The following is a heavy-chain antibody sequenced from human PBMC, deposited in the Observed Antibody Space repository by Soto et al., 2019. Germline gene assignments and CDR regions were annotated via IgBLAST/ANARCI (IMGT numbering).Heavy chain of an antibody. CDR3: ATGFPQWELLQY. J-gene: IGHJ4*02. CDR1: GYTLSELF. D-gene: IGHD1-26*01. Sequence: QVQLVQSGAEVKKPGASVKVSCKVSGYTLSELFVHWVRQAPGKGLEWLGGFDPEEGNTIYAQNFRGRVTMNDDKSTDTAHMELSSLRSDDTAVYYCATGFPQWELLQYWGQGTLLTVSS. CDR2: FDPEEGNT. V-gene: IGHV1-24*01.